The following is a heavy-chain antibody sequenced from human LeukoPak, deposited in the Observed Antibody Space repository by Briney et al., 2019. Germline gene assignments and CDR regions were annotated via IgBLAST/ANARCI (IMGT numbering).Heavy chain of an antibody. V-gene: IGHV4-39*01. CDR3: ARHTAMGSPLYY. CDR2: RYYSGSA. CDR1: GGSISSSAYY. Sequence: PSETLSLTCTVSGGSISSSAYYWGWIRQPPGKGLEWIGSRYYSGSAYYNPSLKTRVTISVDSSKNQFSLKMSSVTAADTAVYYCARHTAMGSPLYYWGQGALVTVSS. J-gene: IGHJ4*02. D-gene: IGHD5-18*01.